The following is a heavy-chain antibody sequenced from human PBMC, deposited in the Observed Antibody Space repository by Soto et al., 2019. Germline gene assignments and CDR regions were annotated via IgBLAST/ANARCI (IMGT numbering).Heavy chain of an antibody. CDR1: GGTFSSYA. Sequence: SVKVSCKASGGTFSSYAISWVRQAPGQGLEWMEGIIPIFGTANYAQKFQGRVTITADESTSTAYTELSSLRSEDTAVYYCASGAGGYYGMDVWGQGTTVTVSS. D-gene: IGHD6-19*01. CDR2: IIPIFGTA. CDR3: ASGAGGYYGMDV. J-gene: IGHJ6*02. V-gene: IGHV1-69*13.